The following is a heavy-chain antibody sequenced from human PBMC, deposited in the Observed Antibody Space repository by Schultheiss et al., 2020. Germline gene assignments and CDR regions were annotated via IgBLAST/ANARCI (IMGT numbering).Heavy chain of an antibody. CDR1: GFTFSDYY. CDR2: ISSSGSTI. D-gene: IGHD1-1*01. V-gene: IGHV3-11*01. CDR3: ARAGWNDDYYYYGMDV. J-gene: IGHJ6*02. Sequence: GGSLRLSCAASGFTFSDYYMSWIRQAPGKGLEWVSYISSSGSTIYYADSVKGRFTISRDNAKNSLYLQMNSLRAEDTAVYYCARAGWNDDYYYYGMDVWGQGTTVTVSS.